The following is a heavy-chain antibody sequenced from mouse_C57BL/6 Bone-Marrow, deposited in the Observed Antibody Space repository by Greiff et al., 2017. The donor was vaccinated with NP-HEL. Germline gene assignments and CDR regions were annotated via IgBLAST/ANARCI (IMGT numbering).Heavy chain of an antibody. J-gene: IGHJ3*01. CDR2: INPSSGYT. CDR1: GYTFTSYT. D-gene: IGHD6-1*01. CDR3: ARLGSTPFAY. Sequence: VQLVESGAELARPGASVKMSCKASGYTFTSYTMHWVKQRPGQGLEWIGYINPSSGYTKYNQKFKDKATLTADKSSSTAYMQLSSLTSEDSAVYYCARLGSTPFAYWGQGTLVTVSA. V-gene: IGHV1-4*01.